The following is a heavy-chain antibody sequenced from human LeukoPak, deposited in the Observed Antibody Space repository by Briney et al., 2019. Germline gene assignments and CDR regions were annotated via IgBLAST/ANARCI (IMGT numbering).Heavy chain of an antibody. CDR2: INTSGNS. CDR1: GGSISGDY. Sequence: SETLSLTCTVSGGSISGDYWSWIRQPAGKGLEWIGRINTSGNSNYHPSLKSRVTMSVDTSKNQFSLKLSSVTAADTAVYYCARGWGYMDVWGKGTTVTVSS. J-gene: IGHJ6*03. V-gene: IGHV4-4*07. CDR3: ARGWGYMDV. D-gene: IGHD1-26*01.